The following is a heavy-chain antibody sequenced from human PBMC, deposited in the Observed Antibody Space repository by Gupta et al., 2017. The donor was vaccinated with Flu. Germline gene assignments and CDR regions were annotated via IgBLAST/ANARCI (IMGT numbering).Heavy chain of an antibody. CDR2: ISAYNGNT. V-gene: IGHV1-18*01. CDR1: GYTFTSYG. Sequence: QLVLCGAVAKKPEASVKVSCKASGYTFTSYGISWVRQAPGQGLEWMGWISAYNGNTNYAQKLQGRVTMTTDTSTSTAYMELRSRRYDDTAVYYCARDRGTNKLYYYYYGMDVWGQGTTVTVSS. J-gene: IGHJ6*02. D-gene: IGHD1-1*01. CDR3: ARDRGTNKLYYYYYGMDV.